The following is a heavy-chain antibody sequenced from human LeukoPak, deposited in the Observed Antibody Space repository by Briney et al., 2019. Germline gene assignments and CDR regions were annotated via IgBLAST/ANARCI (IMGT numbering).Heavy chain of an antibody. D-gene: IGHD3-3*01. J-gene: IGHJ4*02. CDR2: ISYDGSNK. V-gene: IGHV3-30-3*01. CDR3: ARDLTYYDFWSGPDILDY. Sequence: PGGSLRLSCAASGFTFSSYAMHWVRQAPGKGLEWVAVISYDGSNKYYADSVKGRFTISRDNSKNTLYLQMNSLRAEDTAVYYCARDLTYYDFWSGPDILDYWGQETLVTVSS. CDR1: GFTFSSYA.